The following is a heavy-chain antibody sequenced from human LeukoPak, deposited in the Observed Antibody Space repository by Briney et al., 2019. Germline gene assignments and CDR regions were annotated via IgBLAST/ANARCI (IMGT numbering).Heavy chain of an antibody. J-gene: IGHJ6*02. CDR1: GYTFTGYY. CDR2: INPNSGGT. CDR3: ARDFSWFGELFGYYYGMDV. D-gene: IGHD3-10*01. Sequence: ASVKVSCKASGYTFTGYYMHWVRQAPGQGLEWMGWINPNSGGTNYAQKFQGRATMTRDTSISTAYMELSRLRSDDTAVYYCARDFSWFGELFGYYYGMDVWGQGTTVTVSS. V-gene: IGHV1-2*02.